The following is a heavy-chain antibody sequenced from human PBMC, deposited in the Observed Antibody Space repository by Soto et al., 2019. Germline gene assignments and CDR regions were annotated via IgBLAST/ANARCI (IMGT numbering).Heavy chain of an antibody. CDR3: ASEISGGSYYGPFDY. Sequence: SVKVSCKASGGTFSSYAISWVRQAPGQGLEWMGGIIPIFGTANYAQKFQGRVTITADESTSTAYMELSSLRSEDTAVYYCASEISGGSYYGPFDYWGQSTVVTVSS. CDR1: GGTFSSYA. J-gene: IGHJ4*02. D-gene: IGHD1-26*01. CDR2: IIPIFGTA. V-gene: IGHV1-69*13.